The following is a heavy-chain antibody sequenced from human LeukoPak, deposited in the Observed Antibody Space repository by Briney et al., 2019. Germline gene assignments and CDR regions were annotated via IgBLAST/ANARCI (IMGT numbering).Heavy chain of an antibody. Sequence: GGSPRLSCATSGFTFNTYWMSWVRQAPGKGLEWVANIKEDGSEKYYVDSVKGRFTMSRDNAKNSVYLQMNRLRVEDTAVYYCARRSYRGVIGLYYYYYMDVWGKGTPVTVSS. J-gene: IGHJ6*03. CDR1: GFTFNTYW. V-gene: IGHV3-7*01. CDR2: IKEDGSEK. D-gene: IGHD3-16*02. CDR3: ARRSYRGVIGLYYYYYMDV.